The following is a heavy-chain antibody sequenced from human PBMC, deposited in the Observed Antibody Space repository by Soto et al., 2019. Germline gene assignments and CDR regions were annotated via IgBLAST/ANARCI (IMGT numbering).Heavy chain of an antibody. CDR1: GYPFTGYY. CDR2: INPNSGGT. Sequence: XPVKGSCNASGYPFTGYYMHWVRQAPGQGLEWMGWINPNSGGTNYAQKFQGWVTMTRDTSISTAYMELSRLRSDDTAVYYCARGPGYPHAFDIWGQGTMVSVSS. D-gene: IGHD3-16*02. V-gene: IGHV1-2*04. CDR3: ARGPGYPHAFDI. J-gene: IGHJ3*02.